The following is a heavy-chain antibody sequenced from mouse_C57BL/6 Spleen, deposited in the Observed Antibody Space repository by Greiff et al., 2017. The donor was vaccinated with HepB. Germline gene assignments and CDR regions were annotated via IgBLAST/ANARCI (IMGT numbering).Heavy chain of an antibody. Sequence: EVQLQQSGTVLARPGASVKMSCKTSGYTFTSYWMHWVKQRPGQGLEWIGAIYPGNSDTSYNQKFKGKAKLTAVTSASTAYMELSSLTNEDSAVYYCTRSRDSSGYESYAMDYWGQGTSVTVSS. CDR2: IYPGNSDT. CDR3: TRSRDSSGYESYAMDY. D-gene: IGHD3-2*02. J-gene: IGHJ4*01. CDR1: GYTFTSYW. V-gene: IGHV1-5*01.